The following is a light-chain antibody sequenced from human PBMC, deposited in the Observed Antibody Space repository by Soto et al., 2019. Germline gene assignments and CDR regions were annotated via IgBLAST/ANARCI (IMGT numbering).Light chain of an antibody. V-gene: IGLV6-57*02. CDR3: QSYDSSLSVL. Sequence: NFMLTQPHSVSESPGKTVTISCTGSSGSIASNYVQWYQQRPGSAPTTVIYEDNQRPSGVPDRFSGSIDSSSNSASLTISGLKTEDEADYYCQSYDSSLSVLFGGGTKVTVL. CDR2: EDN. CDR1: SGSIASNY. J-gene: IGLJ2*01.